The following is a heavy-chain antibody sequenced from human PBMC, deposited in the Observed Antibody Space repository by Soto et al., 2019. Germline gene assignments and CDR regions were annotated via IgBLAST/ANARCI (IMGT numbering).Heavy chain of an antibody. D-gene: IGHD1-1*01. CDR1: GYAFTTYG. CDR2: ISALNGNT. Sequence: QVHLVQSGAEVKKPGASVKVSCKGSGYAFTTYGITWVRQAPGQGLEWMGWISALNGNTNYAQKLQGRVTVTRDTPTSTAYMELRSLRSDDTAVYYCARGRYGDYWGQGALVTVSS. V-gene: IGHV1-18*01. CDR3: ARGRYGDY. J-gene: IGHJ4*02.